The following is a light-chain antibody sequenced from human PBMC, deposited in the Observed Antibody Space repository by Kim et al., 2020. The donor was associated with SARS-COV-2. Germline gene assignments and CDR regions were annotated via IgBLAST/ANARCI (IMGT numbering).Light chain of an antibody. V-gene: IGLV3-19*01. CDR1: SLRSYY. CDR3: NSRDSSGNHYV. J-gene: IGLJ1*01. Sequence: SSELTQDPAVSVALGQTVRITCQGDSLRSYYASWYQQKPGQAPVLVIYDKNNRPSGIPDRFSGSSSGNTASLTITGAQAEDEADYYCNSRDSSGNHYVFGRGTKVTVL. CDR2: DKN.